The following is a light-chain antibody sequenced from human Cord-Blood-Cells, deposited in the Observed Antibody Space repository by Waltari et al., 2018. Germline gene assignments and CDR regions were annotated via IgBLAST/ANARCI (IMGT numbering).Light chain of an antibody. CDR3: YSTDSSGNHGV. J-gene: IGLJ1*01. CDR2: EDS. CDR1: ALPNKY. Sequence: SYQLTHPPSVSVSPGQTARITASGDALPNKYAYWSQQKSGQAPVLVIYEDSKRPSGIPERFSGSSSGTMATLTISGAQVEDEADYYCYSTDSSGNHGVFGTGTKVTVL. V-gene: IGLV3-10*01.